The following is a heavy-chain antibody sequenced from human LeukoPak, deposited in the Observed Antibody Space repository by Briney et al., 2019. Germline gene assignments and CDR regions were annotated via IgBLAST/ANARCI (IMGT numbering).Heavy chain of an antibody. D-gene: IGHD3-22*01. CDR1: GGSISSGGYY. CDR3: ARAPPYYYDSSGYHY. V-gene: IGHV4-39*07. CDR2: INHSGST. Sequence: SETLSLTCTVSGGSISSGGYYWSWIRQPPGKGLEWIGEINHSGSTNYNPSLKSRVTISVDTSKNQFSLKLSSVTAADTAVYYCARAPPYYYDSSGYHYWGQGTLVTVSS. J-gene: IGHJ4*02.